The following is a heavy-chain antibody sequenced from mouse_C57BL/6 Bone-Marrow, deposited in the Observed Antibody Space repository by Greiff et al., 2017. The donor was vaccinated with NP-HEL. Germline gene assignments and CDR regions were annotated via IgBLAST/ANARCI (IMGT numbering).Heavy chain of an antibody. D-gene: IGHD1-1*01. V-gene: IGHV5-16*01. J-gene: IGHJ3*01. Sequence: EVKLMESEGGLVQPGSSMKLSCTASGFTFSDYYMAWVRQVPEKGLEWVANINYDGSSTYYLDSLKSRFIISRDNAKNILYLQMSSLKSEDTATYYGAREGCSDRFAYWGQGTLVTVSA. CDR3: AREGCSDRFAY. CDR2: INYDGSST. CDR1: GFTFSDYY.